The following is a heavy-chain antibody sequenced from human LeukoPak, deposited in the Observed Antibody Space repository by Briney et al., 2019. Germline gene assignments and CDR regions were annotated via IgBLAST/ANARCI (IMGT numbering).Heavy chain of an antibody. J-gene: IGHJ6*02. CDR2: IIPIFGTA. CDR3: ARGNSYDILTGHDSYGVDV. CDR1: GGTFSSYA. V-gene: IGHV1-69*01. Sequence: SVKVSCKASGGTFSSYAISWVRQAPGQGLEWMGGIIPIFGTANYAQKFQGRVTITADESTSTAYMELSSLRSEDTAVYYCARGNSYDILTGHDSYGVDVWGQGTTVTVSS. D-gene: IGHD3-9*01.